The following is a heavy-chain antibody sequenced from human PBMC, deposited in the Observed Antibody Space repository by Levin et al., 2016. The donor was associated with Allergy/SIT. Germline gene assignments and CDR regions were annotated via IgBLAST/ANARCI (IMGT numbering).Heavy chain of an antibody. V-gene: IGHV4-34*01. CDR1: GGSFSGYY. CDR3: ARGRDDYGGRGRYYYYYGMDV. Sequence: SETLSLTCAVYGGSFSGYYWSWIRQPPGKGLEWIGEINHSGSTNYNPSLKSRVTISVDTSKNQFSLKLSSVTAADTAVYYCARGRDDYGGRGRYYYYYGMDVWGQGTTVTVSS. J-gene: IGHJ6*02. CDR2: INHSGST. D-gene: IGHD4-23*01.